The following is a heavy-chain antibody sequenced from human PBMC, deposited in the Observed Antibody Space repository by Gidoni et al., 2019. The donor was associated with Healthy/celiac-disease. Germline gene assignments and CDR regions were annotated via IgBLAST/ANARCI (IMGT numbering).Heavy chain of an antibody. CDR1: GGSFSGYY. J-gene: IGHJ5*02. CDR2: INHSGST. V-gene: IGHV4-34*01. D-gene: IGHD2-15*01. CDR3: ARGGAASLVWSRNWFDP. Sequence: QVQLQQWGAGLLKPSETLSLTCAVYGGSFSGYYWSWIRQPPGKGLEWIGEINHSGSTNYNPSLKSRVPISVDTSKNQFSLKLSSVTAADTAVYYCARGGAASLVWSRNWFDPWGQGTLVTVSS.